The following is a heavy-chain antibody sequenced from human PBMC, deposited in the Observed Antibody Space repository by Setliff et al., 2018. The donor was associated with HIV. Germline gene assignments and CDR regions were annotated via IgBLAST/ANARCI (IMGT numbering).Heavy chain of an antibody. CDR3: ARRPYYDSWSGHQAFDV. J-gene: IGHJ3*01. CDR1: GYSFTNYW. D-gene: IGHD3-3*01. CDR2: IYPGDSDT. V-gene: IGHV5-51*01. Sequence: GESLKISCKGFGYSFTNYWIAWVRQMPGKGLEWMGIIYPGDSDTRYSPSFQGHVTISADKSISTAYVQWSGLKASDTAIYYCARRPYYDSWSGHQAFDVWGQGTMVTVSS.